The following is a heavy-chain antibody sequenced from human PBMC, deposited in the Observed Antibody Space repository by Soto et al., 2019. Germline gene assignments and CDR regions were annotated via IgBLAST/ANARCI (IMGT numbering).Heavy chain of an antibody. CDR3: ARSPGGVVTAMYYFDY. V-gene: IGHV4-30-4*01. CDR1: GGSISSDVHY. Sequence: SETLSLTCTVSGGSISSDVHYWSWFRQPPGKGLEWIGYIYSSGSTYYNPSLKSLVSVSVDTSKNQFSLKFISVTAADTAVYYCARSPGGVVTAMYYFDYWGQGTLVTVSS. CDR2: IYSSGST. D-gene: IGHD2-21*02. J-gene: IGHJ4*02.